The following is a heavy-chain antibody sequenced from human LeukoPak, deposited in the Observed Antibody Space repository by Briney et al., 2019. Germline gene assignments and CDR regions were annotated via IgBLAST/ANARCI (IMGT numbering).Heavy chain of an antibody. J-gene: IGHJ4*02. CDR1: GLHFSSYA. CDR2: ISYDGSEK. Sequence: PGGSLRLSCAASGLHFSSYAMHWVRQAPGKGLEWVAVISYDGSEKYHADSVKGRFTISRDNSKSTLRLQMNSLRAEDTALYYCANGISSTHWQNYCGQGTLVTVSS. V-gene: IGHV3-30*04. CDR3: ANGISSTHWQNY. D-gene: IGHD2-2*01.